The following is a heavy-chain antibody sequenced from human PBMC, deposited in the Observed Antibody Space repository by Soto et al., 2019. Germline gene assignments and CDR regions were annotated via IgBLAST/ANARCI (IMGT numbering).Heavy chain of an antibody. J-gene: IGHJ6*02. CDR1: GFTFSDYY. CDR2: ISSSSSYT. D-gene: IGHD6-13*01. Sequence: GGSLRLSCAASGFTFSDYYMSWIRQAPGKGLEWVSYISSSSSYTNYADSVKGRFTISRDNAKNSLYLQMNSLRAEDTAVYYCARGGVEAAGGMDVWGQGTTVTVSS. V-gene: IGHV3-11*06. CDR3: ARGGVEAAGGMDV.